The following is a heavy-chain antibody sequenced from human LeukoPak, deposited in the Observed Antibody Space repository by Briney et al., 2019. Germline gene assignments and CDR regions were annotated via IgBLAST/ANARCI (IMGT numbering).Heavy chain of an antibody. CDR1: GASTNSYS. Sequence: SETLSLTCTVSGASTNSYSWGWIRQPAGRPLEWIGRFYTSGSNDYNPSLRSRVTMPVDTFRNQQFSLKLSSVTAADTAVYYCVRPDSGGGAFDIWGQGTMVIVSS. V-gene: IGHV4-4*07. D-gene: IGHD6-19*01. J-gene: IGHJ3*02. CDR3: VRPDSGGGAFDI. CDR2: FYTSGSN.